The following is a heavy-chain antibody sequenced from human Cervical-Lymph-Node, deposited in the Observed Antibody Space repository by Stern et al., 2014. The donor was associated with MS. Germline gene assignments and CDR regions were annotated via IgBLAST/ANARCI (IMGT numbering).Heavy chain of an antibody. Sequence: EVQLVQSGAEVKKPGESLKISCKGSGYSFTSYWIGWVRQMPGKGLEWMGIIYPGDSDTRYSPSFQGQVPISADKSISTAYLQWSSLKASDTAMYYCARYISAAGTNYYYGMDVWGQGTTVTVSS. CDR2: IYPGDSDT. CDR1: GYSFTSYW. V-gene: IGHV5-51*01. CDR3: ARYISAAGTNYYYGMDV. D-gene: IGHD6-13*01. J-gene: IGHJ6*02.